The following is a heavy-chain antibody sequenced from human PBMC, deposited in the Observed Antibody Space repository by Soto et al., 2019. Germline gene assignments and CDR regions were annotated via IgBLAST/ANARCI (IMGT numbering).Heavy chain of an antibody. J-gene: IGHJ4*02. V-gene: IGHV4-39*01. Sequence: PSETLSLTCTVSGGSISSYYWVWIRQPPGKGLEWIGSIYYSGSTYYNPSLKSRVTISVDTSKNQFSLKLSSVTAADTAVYYCARLTCTSSSCHFDYWVQGTLVTVSS. D-gene: IGHD6-13*01. CDR2: IYYSGST. CDR3: ARLTCTSSSCHFDY. CDR1: GGSISSYY.